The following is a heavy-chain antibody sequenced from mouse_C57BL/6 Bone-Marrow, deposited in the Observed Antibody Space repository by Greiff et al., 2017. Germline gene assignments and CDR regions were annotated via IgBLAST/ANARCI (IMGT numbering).Heavy chain of an antibody. V-gene: IGHV1-69*01. CDR3: ARVGLTWTCWYFDV. CDR2: IDPADSYT. J-gene: IGHJ1*03. D-gene: IGHD4-1*01. CDR1: GYTFTSYW. Sequence: VQLQQPGAELVMPGASVKLSCKASGYTFTSYWMHWVKQRPGQGLEWIGEIDPADSYTNYNQKFKGKSTLTVDKSSSTAYMQLSSLTSEDSAVYDCARVGLTWTCWYFDVWGKGTTVTVSS.